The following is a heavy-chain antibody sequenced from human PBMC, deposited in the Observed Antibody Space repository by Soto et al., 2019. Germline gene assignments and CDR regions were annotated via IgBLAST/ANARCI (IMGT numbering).Heavy chain of an antibody. CDR1: GGTFSSYA. V-gene: IGHV1-69*13. CDR2: IIPIFGTA. CDR3: AREAEDIVVVPAAIRVSWFDP. D-gene: IGHD2-2*01. Sequence: SVKVSCKVSGGTFSSYAISWVRQAPGQGLEWMGGIIPIFGTANYAQKFQGRVTITADESTSTAYMELSSLRSEDTAVYYCAREAEDIVVVPAAIRVSWFDPWGQGTMVTVSS. J-gene: IGHJ5*02.